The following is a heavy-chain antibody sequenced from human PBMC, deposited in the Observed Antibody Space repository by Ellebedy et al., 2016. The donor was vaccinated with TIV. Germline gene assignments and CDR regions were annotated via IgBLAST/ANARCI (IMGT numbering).Heavy chain of an antibody. CDR1: GGSISSYY. Sequence: SETLSLTXTVSGGSISSYYWNWIRQPPGKGLEWIGHIYYGGSTIYNPSLNSRVAISLDSSKTQFSLELNSVTAADTAVYFCARSCSPSCWECLEYWGQGVLVTVSS. J-gene: IGHJ4*02. CDR2: IYYGGST. D-gene: IGHD2-2*01. V-gene: IGHV4-59*01. CDR3: ARSCSPSCWECLEY.